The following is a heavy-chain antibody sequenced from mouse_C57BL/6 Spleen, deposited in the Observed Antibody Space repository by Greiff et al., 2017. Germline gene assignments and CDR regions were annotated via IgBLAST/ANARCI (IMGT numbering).Heavy chain of an antibody. Sequence: EVQLQESGPGLVKPSQSLSLTCSVTGYSITSGYYWNWIRQFPRNKLEWMVYISYDGSNNYNPSPKNRISITRDTSKNQFFLKLNSVTTEDTATYDCARPAYYFDYWGQGTTLTVSS. CDR1: GYSITSGYY. V-gene: IGHV3-6*01. CDR3: ARPAYYFDY. J-gene: IGHJ2*01. CDR2: ISYDGSN.